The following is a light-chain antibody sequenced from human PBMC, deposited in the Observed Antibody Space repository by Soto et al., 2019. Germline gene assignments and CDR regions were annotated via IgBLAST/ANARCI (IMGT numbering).Light chain of an antibody. J-gene: IGKJ2*01. V-gene: IGKV1-33*01. CDR3: QQYDNRPSYT. CDR2: DAS. Sequence: DIQMTQSPSSLSASVGDRVTITCQASQDISNYLNWYQQKPGKAPKLLIYDASNLETGVPSRFSGSGSGTDFTFPISSLQPEDIATYYCQQYDNRPSYTFGQGTKLEIK. CDR1: QDISNY.